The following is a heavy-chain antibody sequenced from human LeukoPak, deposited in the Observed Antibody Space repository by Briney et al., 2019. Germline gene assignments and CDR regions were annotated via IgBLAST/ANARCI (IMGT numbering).Heavy chain of an antibody. Sequence: ASETLSLTCTVSGGSTSSGSYYWSWIRQPAGKGLEWIGRIYTSGSTNYNPSLKSRVTMSVDTSKNQFSLKLSSVTAADTAVYYCARDWKVGFGESPGAFDIWGQGTMVTVSS. D-gene: IGHD3-10*01. CDR2: IYTSGST. J-gene: IGHJ3*02. CDR1: GGSTSSGSYY. V-gene: IGHV4-61*02. CDR3: ARDWKVGFGESPGAFDI.